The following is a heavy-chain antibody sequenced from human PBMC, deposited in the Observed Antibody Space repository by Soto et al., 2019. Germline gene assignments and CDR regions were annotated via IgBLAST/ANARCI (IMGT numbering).Heavy chain of an antibody. CDR2: ISSSSSYI. CDR1: GFTFSSYS. D-gene: IGHD6-19*01. Sequence: GGSLRLSCAASGFTFSSYSMNWVRQAPGKGLEWVSSISSSSSYIYYADSVKGRFTISRDNAKNSLYLQMNSLRAEDTAVYYCARGGAVGYYYYYGMDVWGQGTTVTV. J-gene: IGHJ6*02. V-gene: IGHV3-21*01. CDR3: ARGGAVGYYYYYGMDV.